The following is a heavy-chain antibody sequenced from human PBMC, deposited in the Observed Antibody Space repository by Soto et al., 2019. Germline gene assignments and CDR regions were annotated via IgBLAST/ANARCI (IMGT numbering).Heavy chain of an antibody. CDR3: ARVPVAGTEYFDY. CDR1: GGSLSSYY. D-gene: IGHD6-19*01. Sequence: PSETLSLTCTVSGGSLSSYYWSWIRQPPGKGLEWIGYIYYSGSTNYNPSLKSRVTISVDTSKNQFSLKLSSVTAADTAVYYCARVPVAGTEYFDYWGQGTLVTVSS. J-gene: IGHJ4*02. CDR2: IYYSGST. V-gene: IGHV4-59*01.